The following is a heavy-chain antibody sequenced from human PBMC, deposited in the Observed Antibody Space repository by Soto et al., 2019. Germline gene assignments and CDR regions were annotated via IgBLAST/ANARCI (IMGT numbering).Heavy chain of an antibody. CDR3: ARGRWEPLPDH. D-gene: IGHD1-26*01. J-gene: IGHJ4*02. CDR1: GFIFSSYA. Sequence: QVQLVESGGGVVQPGRSLRLSCAASGFIFSSYAMHWVRQAPGKGLEWVAVTSNGGSNKHYADSLKDRFTISRDNSKNTLYLQMNSLRAEDTAVYYCARGRWEPLPDHWGQGTLVTVSS. V-gene: IGHV3-30-3*01. CDR2: TSNGGSNK.